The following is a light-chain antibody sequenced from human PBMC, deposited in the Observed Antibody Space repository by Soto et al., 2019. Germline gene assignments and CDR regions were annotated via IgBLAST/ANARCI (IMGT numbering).Light chain of an antibody. CDR3: QQSHGIPRT. CDR2: NAS. Sequence: DLQMTQSPSSLSAYVGDRVTITCRASQSISSYLNWYQKKPGKAPKLLIFNASTLHSGVPSRFSGSVSGTDFTLTISTLQPEDFATYYCQQSHGIPRTFGPGTKVDIK. J-gene: IGKJ3*01. V-gene: IGKV1-39*01. CDR1: QSISSY.